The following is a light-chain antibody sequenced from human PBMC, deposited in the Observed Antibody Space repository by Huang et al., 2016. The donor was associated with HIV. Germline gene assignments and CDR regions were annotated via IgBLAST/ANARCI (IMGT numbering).Light chain of an antibody. CDR3: QQYNNWPPGEFT. J-gene: IGKJ3*01. CDR1: QSTSSS. CDR2: NAS. Sequence: IVMTQSPATLSVSPGASATLSCRASQSTSSSLAWYQQKPGQAPRRLSHNASTRATDIPARFSGSGSGKECTLTISSLQSEDFAVYCCQQYNNWPPGEFTFGPGTKLAIK. V-gene: IGKV3-15*01.